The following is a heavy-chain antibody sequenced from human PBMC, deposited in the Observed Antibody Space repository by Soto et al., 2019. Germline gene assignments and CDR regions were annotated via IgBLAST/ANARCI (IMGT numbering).Heavy chain of an antibody. Sequence: GGALRLSCAASGFSLSNAWMSWVRQAPGKGLEWVGLIKSKGDVGTTDYPAPVKGRFTISRDDSKNTLYVQLDSLKTEDTAVYYCSTEMRHHNGWYGAFDIWGQGTMVTVS. J-gene: IGHJ3*02. CDR1: GFSLSNAW. CDR3: STEMRHHNGWYGAFDI. V-gene: IGHV3-15*01. CDR2: IKSKGDVGTT. D-gene: IGHD6-19*01.